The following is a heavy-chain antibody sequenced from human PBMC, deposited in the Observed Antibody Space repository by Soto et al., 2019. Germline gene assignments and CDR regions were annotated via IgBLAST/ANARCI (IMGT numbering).Heavy chain of an antibody. Sequence: SETLSLTCTVSGGSISSGGYYWSWIRQHPGKGLEWIGYIYYSGSTYYNPSLKSRVTISVDTSKNQFSLKLSSVTAADTAVYYCARSAGEWELLRAYYYYGMDVWGQGTTVTVSS. CDR3: ARSAGEWELLRAYYYYGMDV. D-gene: IGHD1-26*01. J-gene: IGHJ6*02. V-gene: IGHV4-31*03. CDR2: IYYSGST. CDR1: GGSISSGGYY.